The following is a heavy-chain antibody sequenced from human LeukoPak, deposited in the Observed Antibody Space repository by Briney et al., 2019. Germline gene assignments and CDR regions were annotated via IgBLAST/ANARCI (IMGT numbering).Heavy chain of an antibody. CDR1: GGSISSSSYY. D-gene: IGHD6-13*01. V-gene: IGHV4-39*07. Sequence: SETLSLTCTVSGGSISSSSYYWGWIRQPPGTGLEWIGSIYYSGSTYYNPSLKSRVTISVDKSKNQFSLKLSSVTAADTAVYYCARGSIAAAGLTIYNWFDPWGQGTLVTVSS. J-gene: IGHJ5*02. CDR3: ARGSIAAAGLTIYNWFDP. CDR2: IYYSGST.